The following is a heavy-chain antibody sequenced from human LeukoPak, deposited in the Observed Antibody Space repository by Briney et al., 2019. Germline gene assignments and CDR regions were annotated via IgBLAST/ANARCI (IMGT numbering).Heavy chain of an antibody. CDR2: ISHRGIT. V-gene: IGHV4-38-2*02. CDR3: ARDGGIAVAGLDY. Sequence: SETLSLTCTVSDYFVSSGYSWGWIRQPPGKGLEWIGSISHRGITYYNPSLKSRVTLSLDTSKNQFSLKLSSVFAADTAVYYCARDGGIAVAGLDYWGQGTLVTVSS. D-gene: IGHD6-19*01. CDR1: DYFVSSGYS. J-gene: IGHJ4*02.